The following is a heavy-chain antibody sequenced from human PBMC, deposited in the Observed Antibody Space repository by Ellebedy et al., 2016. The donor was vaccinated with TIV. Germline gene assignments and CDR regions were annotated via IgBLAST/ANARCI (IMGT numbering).Heavy chain of an antibody. V-gene: IGHV1-2*02. J-gene: IGHJ4*02. D-gene: IGHD6-19*01. CDR2: IQPYNGDT. CDR1: GYPFTHYS. CDR3: ARNWAGSDY. Sequence: AASVKVSCKASGYPFTHYSIHWVRQAPGQGLEWMGWIQPYNGDTQHAQKHQGRVIMTRDTSNSTTYMELSSLTSDDTAVYYCARNWAGSDYWGQGSLVTVSS.